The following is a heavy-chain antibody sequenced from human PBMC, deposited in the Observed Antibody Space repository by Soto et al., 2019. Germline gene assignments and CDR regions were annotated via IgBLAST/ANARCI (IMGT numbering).Heavy chain of an antibody. Sequence: QVQLVESGGGVVRPGRSLRLSCAASGFTLSSYAMYWVRQAPGKGLEWVAFISFDGNNGYADSVKGRFTISRDNSKNTVYLKMNSLRGEDTAVYYCARDRSDVWGQGTLVTVSS. CDR3: ARDRSDV. J-gene: IGHJ4*02. V-gene: IGHV3-30-3*01. CDR2: ISFDGNNG. CDR1: GFTLSSYA.